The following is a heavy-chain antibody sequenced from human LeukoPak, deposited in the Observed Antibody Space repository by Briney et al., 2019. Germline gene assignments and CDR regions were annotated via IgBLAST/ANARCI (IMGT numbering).Heavy chain of an antibody. D-gene: IGHD5-24*01. CDR1: GGSISSSSYY. V-gene: IGHV4-39*07. CDR3: ARDSRWLQIGAFDI. J-gene: IGHJ3*02. Sequence: PSETLSLTCTVSGGSISSSSYYWGWIRQPPGKGLEWIGSIYYSGSTYYNPSLKSRVTISVDTSKNQFSLKLSSVTAADTAVYYCARDSRWLQIGAFDIWGQGTMVTVSS. CDR2: IYYSGST.